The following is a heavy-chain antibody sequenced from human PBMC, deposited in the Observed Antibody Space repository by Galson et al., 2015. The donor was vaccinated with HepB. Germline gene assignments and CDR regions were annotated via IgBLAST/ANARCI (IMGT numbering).Heavy chain of an antibody. J-gene: IGHJ4*02. CDR2: ISGSGGST. CDR3: AKDQGYSGYDPLDY. V-gene: IGHV3-23*01. D-gene: IGHD5-12*01. Sequence: SLRLSCAASGFTFSSYAMSWVRQAPGKGLEWVSAISGSGGSTYYADSVKGRLTISRDNSKNTLYLQMNSLRAEDTAVYYCAKDQGYSGYDPLDYWGQGTLVTVSS. CDR1: GFTFSSYA.